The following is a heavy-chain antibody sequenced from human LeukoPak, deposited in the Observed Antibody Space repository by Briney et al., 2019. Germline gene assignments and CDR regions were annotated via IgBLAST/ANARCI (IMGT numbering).Heavy chain of an antibody. CDR3: AKVRLKLGYCSGGSCSPFDY. Sequence: GGSLRLSCAASGFTVSSNYMSWVRQAPGKGLEWVSVIYSGGSTYYADSVKGRFTISRDNSKNTLYLQMNSLRAEDTAVYYCAKVRLKLGYCSGGSCSPFDYWGQGTLVTVSS. CDR2: IYSGGST. D-gene: IGHD2-15*01. J-gene: IGHJ4*02. V-gene: IGHV3-53*01. CDR1: GFTVSSNY.